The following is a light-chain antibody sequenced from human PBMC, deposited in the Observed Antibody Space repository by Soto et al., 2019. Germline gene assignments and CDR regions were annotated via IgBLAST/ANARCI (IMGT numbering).Light chain of an antibody. CDR2: LNSDGSH. CDR3: QTWGTGSWV. V-gene: IGLV4-69*01. Sequence: QPVLTQSPSASASLGASVKLTCTLSSGHNTYAIAWHQQQPEKGPRYLMKLNSDGSHSKGDGIPDRFSGSSSGAERYLTISSLQSEDEDDYYCQTWGTGSWVFGGGTKLTVL. CDR1: SGHNTYA. J-gene: IGLJ3*02.